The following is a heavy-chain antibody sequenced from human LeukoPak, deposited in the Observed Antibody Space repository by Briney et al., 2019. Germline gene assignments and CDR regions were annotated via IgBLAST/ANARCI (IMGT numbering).Heavy chain of an antibody. CDR2: IYSGGGT. CDR1: GVTVSSNH. J-gene: IGHJ4*02. CDR3: MRDAS. V-gene: IGHV3-66*01. Sequence: GRSLRLSCAVSGVTVSSNHMSWVRQAPGKGLEWVSAIYSGGGTYYADSVKGRFTLSRDISKNTLYLQMNSLRAEDTAVYFCMRDASWGQGTLVTVSS.